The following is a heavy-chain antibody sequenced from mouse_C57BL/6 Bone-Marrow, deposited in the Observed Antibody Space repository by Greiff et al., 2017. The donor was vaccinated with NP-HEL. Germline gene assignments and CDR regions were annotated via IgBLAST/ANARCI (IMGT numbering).Heavy chain of an antibody. V-gene: IGHV1-15*01. CDR2: IDPETGGT. J-gene: IGHJ2*01. CDR3: TEGLYGDY. CDR1: GYTFTDYE. D-gene: IGHD2-12*01. Sequence: VQLQESGAELVRPGASVTLSCKASGYTFTDYEMHWVKQTPVHGLEWIGAIDPETGGTAYNQKFKGKAILTADKSSSTAYMELRSLTSEDSAVYYCTEGLYGDYWGQGTTLTVSS.